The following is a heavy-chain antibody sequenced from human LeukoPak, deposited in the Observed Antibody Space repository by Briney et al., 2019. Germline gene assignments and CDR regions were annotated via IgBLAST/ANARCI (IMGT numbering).Heavy chain of an antibody. J-gene: IGHJ4*02. CDR3: ARERELGSTAMAFFDY. Sequence: ASVKVSCKASGGTFTSYYMHWVRQAPGQGLEWMGIINSSGGSTRYAQKFQGRVTMTRDMSTSTVYMELSSLRSEDTAVYYCARERELGSTAMAFFDYWGQGTLVTVSS. CDR2: INSSGGST. D-gene: IGHD5-18*01. CDR1: GGTFTSYY. V-gene: IGHV1-46*01.